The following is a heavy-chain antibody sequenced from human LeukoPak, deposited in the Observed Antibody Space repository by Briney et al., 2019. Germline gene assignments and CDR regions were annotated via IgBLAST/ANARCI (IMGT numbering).Heavy chain of an antibody. Sequence: SETLSLTCTVSGGSISSYYWSRIRQPPGKGLEWIGYIYYSGSTNYNPSLKSRVTISVDTSKNQFSLKLSSVTAADTAVYYCASGIKAAMVGYYFDYWGQGTLVTVSS. CDR3: ASGIKAAMVGYYFDY. J-gene: IGHJ4*02. CDR1: GGSISSYY. V-gene: IGHV4-59*01. D-gene: IGHD5-18*01. CDR2: IYYSGST.